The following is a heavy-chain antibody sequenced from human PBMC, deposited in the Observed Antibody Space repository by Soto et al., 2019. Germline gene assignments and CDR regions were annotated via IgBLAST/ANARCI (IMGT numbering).Heavy chain of an antibody. Sequence: SETLSLTCTVSGGSISSSSYYWGWIRQPPGKGLEWIGSIYYSGSTYYNPSLKSRVTISVDTSKNQFSLKLSSVTTADTAVYYCPTLGVGSLDYWGRGTLVTVSS. CDR3: PTLGVGSLDY. CDR1: GGSISSSSYY. V-gene: IGHV4-39*01. D-gene: IGHD3-16*01. J-gene: IGHJ4*02. CDR2: IYYSGST.